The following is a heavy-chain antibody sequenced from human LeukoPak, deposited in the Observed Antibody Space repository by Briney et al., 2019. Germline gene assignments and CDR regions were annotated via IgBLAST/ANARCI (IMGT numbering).Heavy chain of an antibody. D-gene: IGHD1-26*01. CDR1: GDSISSHY. CDR2: IYCSGST. CDR3: ARERLIAGATVFDY. J-gene: IGHJ4*02. V-gene: IGHV4-59*11. Sequence: SETLSLSCTVSGDSISSHYWSWVRQPPGKGLEWIGWIYCSGSTNYNPSLKSRVTVSVDTSNNQFSLKLSSVTAADTAVYFCARERLIAGATVFDYWGQGTLVTVSS.